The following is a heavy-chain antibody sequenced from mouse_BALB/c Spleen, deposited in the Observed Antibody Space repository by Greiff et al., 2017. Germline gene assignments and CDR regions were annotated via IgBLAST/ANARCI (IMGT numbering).Heavy chain of an antibody. Sequence: VQLQQSGAELVKPGASVKLSCTASGFNIKDTYMHWVKQRPEQGLEWIGRIDPANGNTKYDPKFQGKATITADTSSNTAYLQLSSLTSEDTAVYYCARGPYYGNYFAYWGQGTLVTVSA. CDR1: GFNIKDTY. V-gene: IGHV14-3*02. CDR3: ARGPYYGNYFAY. CDR2: IDPANGNT. J-gene: IGHJ3*01. D-gene: IGHD2-10*01.